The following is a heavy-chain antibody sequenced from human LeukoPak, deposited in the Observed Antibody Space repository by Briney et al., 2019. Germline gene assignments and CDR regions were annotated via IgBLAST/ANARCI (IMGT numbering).Heavy chain of an antibody. V-gene: IGHV3-13*01. Sequence: PGGSLRLSCAASGFTFSTYDMHWVRQVTGKGLEWVSAIGTGDDTYYLGSVKGRFTISRENAKNVLYLQMSSLRAEDTAVYYRAREIRETVVTRHYYYGIDVWGQGTTVTVSS. CDR1: GFTFSTYD. CDR2: IGTGDDT. CDR3: AREIRETVVTRHYYYGIDV. J-gene: IGHJ6*02. D-gene: IGHD2-15*01.